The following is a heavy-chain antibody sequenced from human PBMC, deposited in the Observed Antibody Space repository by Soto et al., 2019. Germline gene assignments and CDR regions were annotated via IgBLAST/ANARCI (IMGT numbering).Heavy chain of an antibody. CDR2: ISHDGNNK. CDR1: GFTFSSYV. J-gene: IGHJ6*02. V-gene: IGHV3-30-3*01. Sequence: QPGGSLRLSCAASGFTFSSYVMHWVRQTPGKGLEWVAFISHDGNNKYYADSVKGRFTISRDNSENTLYLQMDSLRAEDTAVYYCARDDEGGSECDLGYWGQGTTVTVSS. D-gene: IGHD1-26*01. CDR3: ARDDEGGSECDLGY.